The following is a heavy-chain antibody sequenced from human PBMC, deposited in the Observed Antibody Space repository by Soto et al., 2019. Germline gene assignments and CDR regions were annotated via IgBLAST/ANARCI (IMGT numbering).Heavy chain of an antibody. CDR2: INAGNGNT. CDR3: ARGGSNLHYYYYYRNV. J-gene: IGHJ6*03. V-gene: IGHV1-3*01. CDR1: GYTFTSYA. Sequence: ASVKVSCKASGYTFTSYAMHWVRQAPGQRLEWMGWINAGNGNTKYSQKFQGRVTITRDTSASTAYMELSSLRSEDTAVYYCARGGSNLHYYYYYRNVWGKGTTVTVS. D-gene: IGHD4-4*01.